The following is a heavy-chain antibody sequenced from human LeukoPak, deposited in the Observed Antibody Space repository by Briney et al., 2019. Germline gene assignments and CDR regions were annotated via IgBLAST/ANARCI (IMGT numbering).Heavy chain of an antibody. D-gene: IGHD1-1*01. CDR1: GFTFRSIA. CDR2: IRSNGDAT. J-gene: IGHJ4*02. Sequence: GGSLRLSCAASGFTFRSIAMTWVRQAPGKGLEWVSSIRSNGDATYNADSVKGRFTISRDNSKNTLYLQMNRLRVEDTAIYYCAKGQELDDGVFDSWGQGTLVTVSS. CDR3: AKGQELDDGVFDS. V-gene: IGHV3-23*01.